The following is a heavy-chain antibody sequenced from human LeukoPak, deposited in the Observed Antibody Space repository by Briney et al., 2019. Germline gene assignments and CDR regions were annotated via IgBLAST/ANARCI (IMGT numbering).Heavy chain of an antibody. CDR2: INPSGGST. Sequence: ASVKVSCKASGYTFTSYYMHWVRQAPGQGLEWMGIINPSGGSTSYAQKFQGRVTMTRDTSTSTVYMELSSLRSEDTAVYYCARVPRRVRGAIITDFDYWGQGTLVTVSS. V-gene: IGHV1-46*01. J-gene: IGHJ4*02. D-gene: IGHD3-10*01. CDR3: ARVPRRVRGAIITDFDY. CDR1: GYTFTSYY.